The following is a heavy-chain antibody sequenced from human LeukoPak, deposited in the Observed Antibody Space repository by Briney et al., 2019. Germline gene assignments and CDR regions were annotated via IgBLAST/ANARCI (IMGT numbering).Heavy chain of an antibody. CDR1: GFTFSSYA. CDR3: AQPHPEERTYYDFWSALLGYYFDY. V-gene: IGHV3-23*01. CDR2: ISGSGGST. D-gene: IGHD3-3*01. J-gene: IGHJ4*02. Sequence: GGSLRLSCAASGFTFSSYAMSWVRQAPGKGLEWVSAISGSGGSTYYADSVKGRFTISRDNSKNTLYLQMNSLRAEDTAVYYCAQPHPEERTYYDFWSALLGYYFDYWGQGTLVTVSS.